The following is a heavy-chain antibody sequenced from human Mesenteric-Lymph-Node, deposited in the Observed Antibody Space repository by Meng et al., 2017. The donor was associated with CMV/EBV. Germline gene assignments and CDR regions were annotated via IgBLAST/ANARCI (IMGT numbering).Heavy chain of an antibody. V-gene: IGHV4-39*07. CDR2: IYYSGST. D-gene: IGHD6-6*01. J-gene: IGHJ6*02. CDR1: GGSISSYY. CDR3: ARKGRSSYYYGMDV. Sequence: SETLSLTCTVSGGSISSYYWGWIRQPPGKGLEWIGSIYYSGSTYYTPSLKSRVTISVDTSKNQFSLKLNSVTAADTAVYYCARKGRSSYYYGMDVWGQGTTVTVSS.